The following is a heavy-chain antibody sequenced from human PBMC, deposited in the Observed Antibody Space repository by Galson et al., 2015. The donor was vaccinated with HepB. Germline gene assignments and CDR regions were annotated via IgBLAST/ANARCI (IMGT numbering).Heavy chain of an antibody. V-gene: IGHV4-59*01. CDR3: ASCSGYYYVFDY. CDR1: GGSISSYY. CDR2: IYNGGST. D-gene: IGHD3-22*01. J-gene: IGHJ4*02. Sequence: SETLSLTCTVSGGSISSYYWSWIRQPPGKGLEWIGYIYNGGSTNYNPTLKSRVTISVDTSNNQFSLKLSSVTAADTAIYYCASCSGYYYVFDYWSQGTLVTVSS.